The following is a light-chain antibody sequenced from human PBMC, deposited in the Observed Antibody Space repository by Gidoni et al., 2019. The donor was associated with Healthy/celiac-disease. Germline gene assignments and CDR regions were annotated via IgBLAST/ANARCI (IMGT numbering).Light chain of an antibody. CDR3: QQYNNWPRNT. CDR2: GAS. Sequence: ELVITQSPATLSVYPGERATLSCRASQSVSSNLAWYQQKPGQAPRHLIYGASTRATGIPARFSGSGSGTEFTLTISSLQSEDVAVYYCQQYNNWPRNTFGQGTKLEIK. V-gene: IGKV3-15*01. J-gene: IGKJ2*01. CDR1: QSVSSN.